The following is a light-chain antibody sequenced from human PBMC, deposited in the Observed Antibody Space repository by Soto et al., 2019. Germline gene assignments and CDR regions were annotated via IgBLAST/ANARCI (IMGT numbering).Light chain of an antibody. CDR1: QSVSSY. Sequence: EIVLTQSPATLSLSPGERATLSCRASQSVSSYLAWYQQKPGQAPRLLIYDASNRATGIPARFSGSGSGTDFTLTICSVEPEDFAVYYCQRRSNLPLTVGGGTKVEIK. CDR3: QRRSNLPLT. V-gene: IGKV3-11*01. J-gene: IGKJ4*01. CDR2: DAS.